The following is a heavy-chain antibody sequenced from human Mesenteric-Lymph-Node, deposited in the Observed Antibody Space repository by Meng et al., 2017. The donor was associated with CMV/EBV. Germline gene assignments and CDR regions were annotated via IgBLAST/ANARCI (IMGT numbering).Heavy chain of an antibody. Sequence: GESLKISCAASEFTFSSYSMNWVRQAPGKGLEWVSGIGGSGDNTYYSDSVKGRFTVSRDNSKNTLYLQMSSLRVEDTAVYYCVWSAYWGQGTLVTVSS. CDR3: VWSAY. J-gene: IGHJ4*02. CDR1: EFTFSSYS. CDR2: IGGSGDNT. D-gene: IGHD3-10*01. V-gene: IGHV3-23*01.